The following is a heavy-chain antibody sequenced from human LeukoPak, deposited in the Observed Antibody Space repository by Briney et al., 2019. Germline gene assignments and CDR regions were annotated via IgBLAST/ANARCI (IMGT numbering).Heavy chain of an antibody. CDR2: IYHSGST. CDR1: GYSISSGYY. J-gene: IGHJ5*02. D-gene: IGHD3-3*01. CDR3: ASIDFWSGYPNWFDP. Sequence: PSETLSLTXAVSGYSISSGYYWDWIRQPPGKGLEWIGSIYHSGSTYYNPSLKSRVTISVDTSKNQFSLKLSSVTAADTAVYYCASIDFWSGYPNWFDPWGQGTLVTVSS. V-gene: IGHV4-38-2*01.